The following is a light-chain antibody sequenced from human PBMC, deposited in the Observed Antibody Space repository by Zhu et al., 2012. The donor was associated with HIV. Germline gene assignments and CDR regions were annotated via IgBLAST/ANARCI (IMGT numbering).Light chain of an antibody. CDR1: QSVSSN. Sequence: EIVMTQSPATLSISPGERATLSCRASQSVSSNLAWYQQKPGQAPRLLIYGASTRATGIPARFSGSGSGTDFTLTISGLQPEDFATYYCQQLNSYPLTFGGGTKVEIK. CDR3: QQLNSYPLT. V-gene: IGKV3-15*01. CDR2: GAS. J-gene: IGKJ4*01.